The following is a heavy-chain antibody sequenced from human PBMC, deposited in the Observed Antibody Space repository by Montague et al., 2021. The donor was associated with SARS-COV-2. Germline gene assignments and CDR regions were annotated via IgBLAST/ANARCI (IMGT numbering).Heavy chain of an antibody. CDR2: IDSSGST. D-gene: IGHD6-25*01. J-gene: IGHJ4*02. Sequence: SETLSLTCTVAGGSISSGSYNWGWIRQPPGKELVWIGNIDSSGSTYYKSRVTISVDTSKNQISLKVTSVTAADTAVYYCARRVGGSGWLDYWGQGTLVTVSS. CDR3: ARRVGGSGWLDY. CDR1: GGSISSGSYN. V-gene: IGHV4-39*01.